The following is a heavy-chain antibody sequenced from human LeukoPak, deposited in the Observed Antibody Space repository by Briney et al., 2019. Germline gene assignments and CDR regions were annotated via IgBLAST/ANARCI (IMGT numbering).Heavy chain of an antibody. CDR1: GFTFSSYA. CDR2: IYSGDNT. J-gene: IGHJ4*02. Sequence: GGSLRLSCAASGFTFSSYAMSWVRQAPGKGLEWVSVIYSGDNTYYSDSVKGRFTISRDNSKNTLYLQMNSLRAEDTAVYYCAGDLGRGYCSSTSCYPGVDYWGQGTLVTVSS. V-gene: IGHV3-53*01. D-gene: IGHD2-2*01. CDR3: AGDLGRGYCSSTSCYPGVDY.